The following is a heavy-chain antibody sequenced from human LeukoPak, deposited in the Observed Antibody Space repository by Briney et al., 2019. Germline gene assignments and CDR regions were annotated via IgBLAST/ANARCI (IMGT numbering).Heavy chain of an antibody. D-gene: IGHD2-2*01. CDR3: ARDSVDIVVVPAAINWFDP. V-gene: IGHV1-69*01. CDR2: IIPIFGTA. CDR1: GGTFSSYA. J-gene: IGHJ5*02. Sequence: GSSVKVSCKASGGTFSSYAISWVRQAPGQGLEWMGGIIPIFGTANYAQKFQGRVTITADESTSTAYMELSSLGSEDTAVYYCARDSVDIVVVPAAINWFDPWGQGTLVTVSS.